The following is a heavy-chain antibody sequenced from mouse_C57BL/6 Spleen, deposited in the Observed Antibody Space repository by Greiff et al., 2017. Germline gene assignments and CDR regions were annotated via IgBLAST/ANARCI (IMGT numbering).Heavy chain of an antibody. CDR3: ARSYGSDWYFDV. D-gene: IGHD1-1*01. CDR2: IYPGDGDT. CDR1: GYAFSSSW. J-gene: IGHJ1*03. Sequence: QVQLKESGPELVKPGASVKISCKASGYAFSSSWMNWVKQRPGKGLEWIGRIYPGDGDTNYNGKFKGKATLTADKSSSTAYMQLSSLTSADYAVYFCARSYGSDWYFDVGGTGTTVTVSS. V-gene: IGHV1-82*01.